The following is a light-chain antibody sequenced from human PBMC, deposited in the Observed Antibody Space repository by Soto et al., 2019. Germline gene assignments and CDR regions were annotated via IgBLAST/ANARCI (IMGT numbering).Light chain of an antibody. Sequence: EIVLTQAPGTLSLSPGERATLSCRASQSVSNRYLAWYQQKPGQAPRLLIYGASSRAAGIPSRFSGSGSGTDFTLTISRLEPEDFAVYYCQQYGSSPWTFGQGTKVDIK. V-gene: IGKV3-20*01. CDR2: GAS. CDR1: QSVSNRY. J-gene: IGKJ1*01. CDR3: QQYGSSPWT.